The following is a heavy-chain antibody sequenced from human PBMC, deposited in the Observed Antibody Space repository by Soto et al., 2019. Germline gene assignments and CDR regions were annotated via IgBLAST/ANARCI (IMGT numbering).Heavy chain of an antibody. Sequence: QVQLQESGPGLVKPSGTLSLTCAVSGGSISSSNWWSWVRQPPGKGLEWIGEIYHIGSTNYNPSLKSRVTIPVDKSKNQSSLTLSSVTAAGTDVYYCARRTDTANFDYWGQGTLVTVSS. CDR1: GGSISSSNW. D-gene: IGHD5-18*01. V-gene: IGHV4-4*02. CDR3: ARRTDTANFDY. J-gene: IGHJ4*02. CDR2: IYHIGST.